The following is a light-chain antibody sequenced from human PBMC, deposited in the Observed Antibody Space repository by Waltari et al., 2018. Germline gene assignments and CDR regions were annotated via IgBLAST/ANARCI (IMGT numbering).Light chain of an antibody. CDR1: RGHSNHA. Sequence: QLVLTQSPSASASLGASVKLTCTLSRGHSNHAIASHQPQQKKGPRYLMKLNSDGSHTKGDGIPDRFSGSSSGAERILTISSLQSEDEGDYYCQTWDTDIHVVFGGGTSLTVL. CDR3: QTWDTDIHVV. V-gene: IGLV4-69*01. CDR2: LNSDGSH. J-gene: IGLJ2*01.